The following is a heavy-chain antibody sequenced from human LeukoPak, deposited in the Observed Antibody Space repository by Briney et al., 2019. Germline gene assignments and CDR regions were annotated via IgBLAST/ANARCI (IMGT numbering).Heavy chain of an antibody. CDR3: ARQTVNRFDP. Sequence: ASVKVSCKASGYTFTSYHIHCVRQAPGQGLEWMGIINPSGGGTRYAQKFQGRVTMTRDTSTSTFYMELSSLRSEDTAVYYCARQTVNRFDPWGQGTLVTVSS. J-gene: IGHJ5*02. CDR1: GYTFTSYH. V-gene: IGHV1-46*01. CDR2: INPSGGGT.